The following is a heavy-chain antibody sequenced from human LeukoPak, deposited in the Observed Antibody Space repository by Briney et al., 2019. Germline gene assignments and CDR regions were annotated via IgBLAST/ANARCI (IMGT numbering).Heavy chain of an antibody. CDR3: AKDKLGYSYASYAFDI. J-gene: IGHJ3*02. CDR1: GFTFDDYA. D-gene: IGHD5-18*01. CDR2: ISGDGGST. V-gene: IGHV3-43*02. Sequence: GGSLRLSCAASGFTFDDYAMHWVRQAPGKGLEWVSLISGDGGSTYYADSVKGRFTISRDNSKNSLYLQMNSLRTEDTALYYCAKDKLGYSYASYAFDIWAKGQWSPSLQ.